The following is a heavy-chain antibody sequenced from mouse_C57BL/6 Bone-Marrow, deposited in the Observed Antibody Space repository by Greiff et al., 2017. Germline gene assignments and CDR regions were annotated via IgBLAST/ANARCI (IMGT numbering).Heavy chain of an antibody. CDR3: AGSYYGLDY. V-gene: IGHV1-19*01. CDR1: GYTFTDYY. D-gene: IGHD1-1*01. Sequence: VQLQQSGPVLVKPGASVKMSCKASGYTFTDYYMTWVKQSHGKSLEWIGVINPYNGGTSYNEKFKGKATLTVDTSSSTAYMELNSLTSEDTAVYNCAGSYYGLDYWGQGTTLTVAS. J-gene: IGHJ2*01. CDR2: INPYNGGT.